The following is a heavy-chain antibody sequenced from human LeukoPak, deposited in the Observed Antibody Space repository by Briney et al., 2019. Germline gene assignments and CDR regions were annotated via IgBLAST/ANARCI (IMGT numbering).Heavy chain of an antibody. Sequence: PGGSLRLSCVASGLPIADFAMHWVRQAPGKGLEWVSLISGDGVSTFYADSVKGRFSISRDISKNTLNLQMNSLRVEDTAVYYCARDVSRGYLRPLDVWGQGTTVTVSS. CDR2: ISGDGVST. CDR3: ARDVSRGYLRPLDV. V-gene: IGHV3-43*02. J-gene: IGHJ6*02. CDR1: GLPIADFA. D-gene: IGHD5-18*01.